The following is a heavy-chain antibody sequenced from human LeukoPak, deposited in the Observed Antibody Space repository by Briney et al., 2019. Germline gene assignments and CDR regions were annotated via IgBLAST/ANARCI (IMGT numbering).Heavy chain of an antibody. D-gene: IGHD5-12*01. CDR2: ISSSGTST. V-gene: IGHV3-48*04. J-gene: IGHJ4*02. CDR1: RFTFSGYS. CDR3: VRGSGGYDPLDFDY. Sequence: PGGSLRLSCAASRFTFSGYSMNWVRQAPGKGLEWISYISSSGTSTYHADSVKGRFTISRENAKKSLYLQMESLRAEDTAVYYCVRGSGGYDPLDFDYWGQGTLVTVSS.